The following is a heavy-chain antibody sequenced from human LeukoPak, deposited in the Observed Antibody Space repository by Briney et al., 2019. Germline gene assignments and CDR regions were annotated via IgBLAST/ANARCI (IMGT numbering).Heavy chain of an antibody. CDR3: ARDGDERDYGGNSVAFDI. CDR1: GGSFSGYY. D-gene: IGHD4-23*01. Sequence: SETLSLTCAVYGGSFSGYYWSWIRQPPGKGLEWIGEINHSGSTYYNPSLKSRVTISVDTSKNQFSLKLSSVTAADTAVYYCARDGDERDYGGNSVAFDIWGQGTMVTVSS. V-gene: IGHV4-34*09. J-gene: IGHJ3*02. CDR2: INHSGST.